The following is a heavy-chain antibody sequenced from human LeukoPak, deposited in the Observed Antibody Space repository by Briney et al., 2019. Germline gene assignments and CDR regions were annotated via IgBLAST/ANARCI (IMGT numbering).Heavy chain of an antibody. J-gene: IGHJ4*02. CDR3: ARDYRRNYYDSSGYYYGN. CDR1: GFTFSSYW. D-gene: IGHD3-22*01. V-gene: IGHV3-7*01. CDR2: IKQDGGEK. Sequence: GGSLRLSCAASGFTFSSYWMSWVRQAPGKGLEWVANIKQDGGEKYYVESVKGRFTISRDNAKNSLYLQMNSLRAEDTAVYYCARDYRRNYYDSSGYYYGNWGQGTLVTVSS.